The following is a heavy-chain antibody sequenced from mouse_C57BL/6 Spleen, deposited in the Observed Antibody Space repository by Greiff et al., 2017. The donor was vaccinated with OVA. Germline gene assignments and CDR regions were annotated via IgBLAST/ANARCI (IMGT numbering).Heavy chain of an antibody. Sequence: QVQLQQPGAELVKPGASVKMSCKASGYTFTSYWITWVKQRPGQGLEWIGDIYPGSGSTNYTAKFKSKATLTVDTSSSTAYMQLSSLTSEDSAVYYCARGHGYDATWFANWGQGTLVTVSA. CDR3: ARGHGYDATWFAN. CDR2: IYPGSGST. D-gene: IGHD2-2*01. J-gene: IGHJ3*01. V-gene: IGHV1-55*01. CDR1: GYTFTSYW.